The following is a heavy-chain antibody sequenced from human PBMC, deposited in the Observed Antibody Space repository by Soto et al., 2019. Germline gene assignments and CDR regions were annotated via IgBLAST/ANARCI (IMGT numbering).Heavy chain of an antibody. D-gene: IGHD4-4*01. CDR3: ARSTKVTPEFHGMDV. V-gene: IGHV3-33*01. CDR1: GFTFSSYG. J-gene: IGHJ6*02. CDR2: IWYDGSNK. Sequence: GGSLRLSCAASGFTFSSYGMHWVRQAPGKGLEWVAVIWYDGSNKYYADSVKGRFTISRDNSKNTLYLQMNSLRAEDTAVYYCARSTKVTPEFHGMDVWGQGTTVTVSS.